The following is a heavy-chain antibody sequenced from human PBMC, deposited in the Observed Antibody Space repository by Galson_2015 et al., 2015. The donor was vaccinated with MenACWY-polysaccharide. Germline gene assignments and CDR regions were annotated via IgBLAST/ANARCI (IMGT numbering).Heavy chain of an antibody. CDR3: ARDRIAARPAFFDY. V-gene: IGHV1-69*13. CDR1: GGTYSTSG. Sequence: SVKVSCKASGGTYSTSGISWVRQAPGQGLEWMGGIIPMFGTTNYAQKLQGRITITADESTSTSHMELSSLRSEDTAIYYCARDRIAARPAFFDYWGQEPWSPSPQ. J-gene: IGHJ4*01. D-gene: IGHD6-6*01. CDR2: IIPMFGTT.